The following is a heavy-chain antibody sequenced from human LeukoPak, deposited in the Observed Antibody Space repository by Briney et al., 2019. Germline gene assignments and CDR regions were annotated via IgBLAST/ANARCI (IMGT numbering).Heavy chain of an antibody. CDR3: ARSVVVPAAIHPYYYYYMDV. D-gene: IGHD2-2*01. Sequence: GESLKISCKGSGYSFTSYWIGWVRQMPGKGLEWMGIIYPGDSDTRYSPSFQGQVTISADKSISTAYLQWSSLKASDTAMYYCARSVVVPAAIHPYYYYYMDVWGKGTTVTISS. CDR1: GYSFTSYW. CDR2: IYPGDSDT. V-gene: IGHV5-51*01. J-gene: IGHJ6*03.